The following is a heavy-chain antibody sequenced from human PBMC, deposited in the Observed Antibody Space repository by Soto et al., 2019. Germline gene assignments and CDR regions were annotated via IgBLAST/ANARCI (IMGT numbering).Heavy chain of an antibody. J-gene: IGHJ3*02. CDR3: AREGLNRADYYDSFSLDI. V-gene: IGHV3-48*03. CDR1: GFTFSSYE. CDR2: ISSSGSTI. Sequence: EVQLVESGGGLVQPGGSLRLSCAASGFTFSSYEMNWVRQAPGKGLEWVSYISSSGSTIYYADSVKVRFTISRDNAKNSLYLQMNSLRAEDTAVYYCAREGLNRADYYDSFSLDILGQGTMVTVSS. D-gene: IGHD3-22*01.